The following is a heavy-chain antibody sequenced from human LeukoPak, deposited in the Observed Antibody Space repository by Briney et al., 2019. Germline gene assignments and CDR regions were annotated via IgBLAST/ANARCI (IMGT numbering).Heavy chain of an antibody. CDR1: GYTFTGYY. V-gene: IGHV1-2*02. J-gene: IGHJ4*02. CDR2: INPSSGAT. Sequence: GASVTVSCTTSGYTFTGYYIHWVRQAPGQGLEWMGWINPSSGATRYAQNFQGRVTMTRDMSISTVYMHLSRLTSDDTALYYCARGTHQLIQSGFDYWGPGTLVTVSS. D-gene: IGHD2-2*01. CDR3: ARGTHQLIQSGFDY.